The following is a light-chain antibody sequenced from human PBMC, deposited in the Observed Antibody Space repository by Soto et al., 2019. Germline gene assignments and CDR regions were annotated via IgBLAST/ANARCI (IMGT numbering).Light chain of an antibody. CDR3: EAWDDSLNGYV. CDR1: SSNIGSNT. Sequence: QSVLTQPPSAYGTPGQRVTISCSGSSSNIGSNTVNWYQQLPGTAPKLLIYSNNQRPSGVPDRFSGSKSGTSASLALSGLQSEDEAHYYCEAWDDSLNGYVFGTGTKVTV. V-gene: IGLV1-44*01. CDR2: SNN. J-gene: IGLJ1*01.